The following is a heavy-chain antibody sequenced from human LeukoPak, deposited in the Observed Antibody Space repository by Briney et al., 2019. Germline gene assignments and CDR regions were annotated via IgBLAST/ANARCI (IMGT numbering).Heavy chain of an antibody. J-gene: IGHJ4*02. CDR2: INHSGST. CDR1: GGSFSGYY. Sequence: SETLSLTCAVYGGSFSGYYWSWIRQPPGKGLEWIGGINHSGSTNYNPSLKSRVTISVDTSKNQFSLKLSSVTAADTAVYYCARGPMNIVVVVAATYFDYWGQGTLVTVSS. V-gene: IGHV4-34*01. D-gene: IGHD2-15*01. CDR3: ARGPMNIVVVVAATYFDY.